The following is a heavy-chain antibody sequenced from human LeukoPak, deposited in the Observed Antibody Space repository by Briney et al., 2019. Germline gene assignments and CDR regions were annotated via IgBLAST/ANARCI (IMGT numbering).Heavy chain of an antibody. V-gene: IGHV3-7*01. CDR2: IKQDGSEK. D-gene: IGHD7-27*01. CDR1: GFTFSSYW. Sequence: GGSLRLSCAASGFTFSSYWMSWVRQARGKGLEWVANIKQDGSEKYYVDSVKGRFTISRDNAKNSLYLQMNSLRAEDTAVYYCARAPLGRYSDLWGRGTLVTVSS. J-gene: IGHJ2*01. CDR3: ARAPLGRYSDL.